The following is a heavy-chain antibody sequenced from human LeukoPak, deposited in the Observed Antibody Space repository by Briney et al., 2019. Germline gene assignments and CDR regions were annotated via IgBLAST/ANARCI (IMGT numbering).Heavy chain of an antibody. V-gene: IGHV3-7*01. CDR3: ARGPHKDASTY. Sequence: GGSLRLSCAASGFTFNDYWMTWVRQAPGRGREGVADIKQDGSVKKYVDSVTGRYTISRDNDKNSLYVELNSLRADDTGVYDCARGPHKDASTYWGQGTLVTVSS. CDR1: GFTFNDYW. CDR2: IKQDGSVK. J-gene: IGHJ4*02.